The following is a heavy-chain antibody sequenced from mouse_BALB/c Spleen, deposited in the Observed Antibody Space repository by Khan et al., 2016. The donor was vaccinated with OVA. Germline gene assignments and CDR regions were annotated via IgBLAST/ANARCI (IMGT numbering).Heavy chain of an antibody. V-gene: IGHV3-2*02. CDR1: GYSITSGYA. CDR3: ARGNYYGYYFDY. D-gene: IGHD1-1*01. CDR2: ISYSGVT. J-gene: IGHJ2*01. Sequence: EVQLVESGPGLVKPSQSLSLTCTVTGYSITSGYAWNWIRQFPGNKLEWMGNISYSGVTSYTPSLKNRISITRDKSKNQFFLQLNSVTTEETATYYCARGNYYGYYFDYWGQGTTLTVSA.